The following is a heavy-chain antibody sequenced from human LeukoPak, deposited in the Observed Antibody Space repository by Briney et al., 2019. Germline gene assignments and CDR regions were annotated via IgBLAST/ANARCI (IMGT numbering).Heavy chain of an antibody. Sequence: GGSLRLSCAASGFTFSDYYMSWIRQAPGKGLEWVSYISSSGSTIYYADSVKGRFTISRDNAKNSLYLQMNSLRAEDTALYRCARGDSSGWYFDCWGQGTLVTVSS. J-gene: IGHJ4*02. CDR1: GFTFSDYY. CDR2: ISSSGSTI. CDR3: ARGDSSGWYFDC. D-gene: IGHD6-19*01. V-gene: IGHV3-11*01.